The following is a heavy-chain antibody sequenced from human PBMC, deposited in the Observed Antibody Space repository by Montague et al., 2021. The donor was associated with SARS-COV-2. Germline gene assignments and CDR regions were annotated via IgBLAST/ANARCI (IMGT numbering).Heavy chain of an antibody. CDR1: GFTFSSYD. CDR2: IRYDGSNQ. V-gene: IGHV3-33*08. J-gene: IGHJ6*02. D-gene: IGHD3-10*01. Sequence: SLRLSCAASGFTFSSYDMHWVRQAPGKGLEWVAVIRYDGSNQYYGDSVKDRFTISRDNSKNTLYLQMNSLKAEDTAVYYCAREYTAARWFGEYNRDGMDVWGQGTTVTVSS. CDR3: AREYTAARWFGEYNRDGMDV.